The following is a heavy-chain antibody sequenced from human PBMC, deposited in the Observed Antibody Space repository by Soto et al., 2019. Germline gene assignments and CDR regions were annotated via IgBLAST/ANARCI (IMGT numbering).Heavy chain of an antibody. J-gene: IGHJ4*02. D-gene: IGHD6-19*01. V-gene: IGHV1-18*01. CDR2: ISAYNGNT. CDR1: GGTFSSYA. Sequence: ASVKVSCKASGGTFSSYAISWVRQAPGQGLEWMGWISAYNGNTNYAQKFQGRVTMTTDTSTSTAYMELRSLGSDDTAVYYCARMYSSGPSDYWGQGTLVTVSS. CDR3: ARMYSSGPSDY.